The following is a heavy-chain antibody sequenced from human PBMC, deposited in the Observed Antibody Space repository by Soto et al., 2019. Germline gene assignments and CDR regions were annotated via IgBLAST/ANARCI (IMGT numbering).Heavy chain of an antibody. CDR2: IYYSENK. J-gene: IGHJ4*02. Sequence: QVQLQESGPGLVKPSETLSLTCTVSGGSISSYYWSWIRQPPGKGLEWIGHIYYSENKNYNPSLKSRVTISLDTSKNQLSLKLSSVTAADTAVYYCARTDPGSAPFDYWGQGTLVTVSS. CDR3: ARTDPGSAPFDY. V-gene: IGHV4-59*08. D-gene: IGHD2-15*01. CDR1: GGSISSYY.